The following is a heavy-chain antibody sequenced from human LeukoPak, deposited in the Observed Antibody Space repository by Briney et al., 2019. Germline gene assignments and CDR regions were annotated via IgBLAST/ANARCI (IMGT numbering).Heavy chain of an antibody. J-gene: IGHJ4*02. Sequence: PSETLSLTCTVSGGSISSYYWSWIRQPPGKGLEWIGYIYYSGSTNYNPSLKSRATLSVDTSKNQFSLKLSSVTAADTAVYYCARTDYDILTGYHPPDYWGQGTLVTVSS. CDR1: GGSISSYY. CDR2: IYYSGST. D-gene: IGHD3-9*01. CDR3: ARTDYDILTGYHPPDY. V-gene: IGHV4-59*01.